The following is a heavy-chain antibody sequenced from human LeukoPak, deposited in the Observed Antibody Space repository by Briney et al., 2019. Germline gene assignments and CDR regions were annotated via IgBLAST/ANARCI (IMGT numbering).Heavy chain of an antibody. V-gene: IGHV4-61*01. CDR2: IYYSGST. CDR3: ARGYCSSTSCYFGFDY. Sequence: KSSETLSLTCTVSGGSVSSGSYYWSWIRQPPGKGLEWIGYIYYSGSTNYNPSLKSRVTISVDTSKNQFSLKLSSVTAADTAVYYCARGYCSSTSCYFGFDYWGQGTLVTVSS. CDR1: GGSVSSGSYY. D-gene: IGHD2-2*01. J-gene: IGHJ4*02.